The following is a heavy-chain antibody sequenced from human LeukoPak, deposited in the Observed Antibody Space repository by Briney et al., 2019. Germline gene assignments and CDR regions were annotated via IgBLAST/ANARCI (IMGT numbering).Heavy chain of an antibody. Sequence: GSLRLSCAASGFTFSNYDMHWVRQAPGKGLEWVSAISSSSSYIYYADSIKGRFTISRDNAENSLYLQMNSLRAVDTAVYYCARSDAPMDKHFDYWGQGTLVTVSS. J-gene: IGHJ4*02. CDR3: ARSDAPMDKHFDY. CDR2: ISSSSSYI. D-gene: IGHD3-10*01. CDR1: GFTFSNYD. V-gene: IGHV3-21*01.